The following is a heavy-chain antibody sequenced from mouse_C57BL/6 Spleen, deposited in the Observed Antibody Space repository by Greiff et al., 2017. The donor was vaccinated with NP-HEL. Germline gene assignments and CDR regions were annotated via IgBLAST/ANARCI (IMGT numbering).Heavy chain of an antibody. Sequence: VQLQQSGAELVKPGASVKLSCKASGYTFTSYWMHWVKQRPGRGLEWIGRIDPNSGGTKYNEKFKSKATLTVDKPSSTAYMQLSSLTSEDSAVYYCARWSYGSSYDWYFDVWGTGTTVTVSS. CDR1: GYTFTSYW. D-gene: IGHD1-1*01. CDR3: ARWSYGSSYDWYFDV. CDR2: IDPNSGGT. V-gene: IGHV1-72*01. J-gene: IGHJ1*03.